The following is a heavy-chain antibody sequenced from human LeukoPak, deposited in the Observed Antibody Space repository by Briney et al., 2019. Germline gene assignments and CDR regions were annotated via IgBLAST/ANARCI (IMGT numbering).Heavy chain of an antibody. J-gene: IGHJ6*03. D-gene: IGHD5-18*01. V-gene: IGHV4-34*01. Sequence: PSETLSLTCAVYGGSFSGYYWSWIRQPPGKGLEWIGEINHSGSTNYNPSLKSRVTISVDTSKNQFSLKLSSVTAADTAVYYCARALFGGRYSYGDGSSWDEAYYYMDVWGKGTTVTVSS. CDR1: GGSFSGYY. CDR3: ARALFGGRYSYGDGSSWDEAYYYMDV. CDR2: INHSGST.